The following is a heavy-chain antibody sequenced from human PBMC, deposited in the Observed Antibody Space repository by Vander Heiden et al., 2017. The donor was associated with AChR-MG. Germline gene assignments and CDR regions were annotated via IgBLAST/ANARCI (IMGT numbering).Heavy chain of an antibody. D-gene: IGHD6-19*01. CDR2: ISWNSGSI. CDR3: AKDQEWLVRGDSTFDY. CDR1: GFTFDDYA. Sequence: EVQLVEPGGGLVQPGRSLRLSCAASGFTFDDYAMHWVRQAPGKGLEWVSGISWNSGSIGYADSVKGRFTISRDNAKNSLYLQMNSLRAEDTALYYCAKDQEWLVRGDSTFDYWGQGTLVTVSS. J-gene: IGHJ4*02. V-gene: IGHV3-9*01.